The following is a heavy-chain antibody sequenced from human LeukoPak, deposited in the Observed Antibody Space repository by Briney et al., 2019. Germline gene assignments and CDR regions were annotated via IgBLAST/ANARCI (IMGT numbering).Heavy chain of an antibody. D-gene: IGHD6-19*01. CDR2: ISAYNGNT. J-gene: IGHJ6*02. V-gene: IGHV1-18*01. CDR1: GYTFTSYG. CDR3: ARRYSSGWFLYYYGMDV. Sequence: ASVKVSCKASGYTFTSYGISWVRQAPGQGLEWMGWISAYNGNTNYAQKLQGRVTMTTDTSTSTAYMELRSLRSDDTAVYYCARRYSSGWFLYYYGMDVWGQGTTVTVSS.